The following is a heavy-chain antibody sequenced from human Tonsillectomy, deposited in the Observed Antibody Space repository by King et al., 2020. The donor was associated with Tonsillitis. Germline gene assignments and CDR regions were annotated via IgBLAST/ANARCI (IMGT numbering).Heavy chain of an antibody. J-gene: IGHJ4*02. V-gene: IGHV3-23*04. CDR2: ISGIGGYT. D-gene: IGHD1-14*01. CDR3: AKGITYSDY. CDR1: GFPFSSYA. Sequence: VQLVESGGGLVQPGGSLRLSCAASGFPFSSYALSWVRQAPGKGLDGVSAISGIGGYTYYADSVKGRFTISRDNSKNTLYLQMNSLRAEDTAVYYCAKGITYSDYWGQGTLVTVSS.